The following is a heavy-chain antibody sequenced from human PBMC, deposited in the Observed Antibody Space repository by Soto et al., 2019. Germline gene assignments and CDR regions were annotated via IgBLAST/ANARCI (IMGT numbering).Heavy chain of an antibody. Sequence: VGSLRLSCAASGFNFRNSRIHWVRQAPGKGLVWVSRLNNEESTTGYADSVKGRFTMTRNTSISTAYMELTSLKSDDSATYYCARQVSVVPDFWGQGTLVTVSS. CDR2: LNNEESTT. CDR3: ARQVSVVPDF. V-gene: IGHV3-74*01. CDR1: GFNFRNSR. J-gene: IGHJ4*02.